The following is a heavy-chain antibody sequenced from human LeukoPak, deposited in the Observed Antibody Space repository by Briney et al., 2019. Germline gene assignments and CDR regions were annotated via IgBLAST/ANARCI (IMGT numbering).Heavy chain of an antibody. Sequence: GDSLKISCKGSGYSFTSYWIGWVRQMPGKGLEWMGIIYPGDSDTRYSPSFQGQVTISADKSISTAYLQWSSLKASDTAMYYCARQYSSSLGWFDPWGQGTLVTVSS. CDR1: GYSFTSYW. J-gene: IGHJ5*02. D-gene: IGHD6-13*01. CDR3: ARQYSSSLGWFDP. CDR2: IYPGDSDT. V-gene: IGHV5-51*01.